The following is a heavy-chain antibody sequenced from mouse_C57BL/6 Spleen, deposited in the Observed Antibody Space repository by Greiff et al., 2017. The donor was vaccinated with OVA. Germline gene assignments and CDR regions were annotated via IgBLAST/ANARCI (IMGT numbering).Heavy chain of an antibody. J-gene: IGHJ1*03. V-gene: IGHV1-18*01. CDR1: GYTFTDYN. CDR2: INPNNGGT. Sequence: VQLQQSGPELVKPGASVKIPCKASGYTFTDYNMDWVKQSHGKSLEWIGDINPNNGGTTYNQKFKGKATLTVNKSSSTAYMELRSLTSEDTAVYYCANVEDYGSRGWYFDVWGTGTTVTVSS. D-gene: IGHD1-1*01. CDR3: ANVEDYGSRGWYFDV.